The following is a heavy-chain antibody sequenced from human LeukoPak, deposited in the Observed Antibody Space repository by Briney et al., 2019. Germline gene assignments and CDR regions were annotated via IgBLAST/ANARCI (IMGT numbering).Heavy chain of an antibody. Sequence: SETLSLTCTVSGGSISSYYWSWIRQPPGKGLEWIGSIYYSGSTYYKPSLKSRVTMSVDTSKNQFSLKLSSVTAADTAVYYCARPQRYSNYALDYWGRGTLVTVSS. CDR3: ARPQRYSNYALDY. J-gene: IGHJ4*02. CDR1: GGSISSYY. D-gene: IGHD4-11*01. V-gene: IGHV4-59*04. CDR2: IYYSGST.